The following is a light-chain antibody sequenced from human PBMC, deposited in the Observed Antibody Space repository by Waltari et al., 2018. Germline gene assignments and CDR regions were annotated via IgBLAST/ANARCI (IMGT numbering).Light chain of an antibody. CDR1: SCSVRTSSP. Sequence: QTVVTQEPSFSVSHGGTVTLTCGLSSCSVRTSSPPRWYQQTPGQAPRTLIYSTNTRSSGVPDRFSGSILGNKAALTITGAQADDESDYYCVLYMGSGTWVFGGGTKLTVL. CDR3: VLYMGSGTWV. CDR2: STN. J-gene: IGLJ3*02. V-gene: IGLV8-61*01.